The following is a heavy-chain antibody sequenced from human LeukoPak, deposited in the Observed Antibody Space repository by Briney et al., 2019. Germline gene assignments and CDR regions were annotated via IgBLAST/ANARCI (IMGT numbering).Heavy chain of an antibody. D-gene: IGHD2-2*01. CDR2: ISGSGGST. CDR3: ARIGYCSSTSCYFYYYGMDV. CDR1: GFTFSSYA. Sequence: GGSLRLSCAASGFTFSSYAMSWVRQAPGKGLEWVSAISGSGGSTYYADSVKGRFTISRDNSKNTPYLQMNSLRAEDTAVYYCARIGYCSSTSCYFYYYGMDVWGQGTTVTVSS. J-gene: IGHJ6*02. V-gene: IGHV3-23*01.